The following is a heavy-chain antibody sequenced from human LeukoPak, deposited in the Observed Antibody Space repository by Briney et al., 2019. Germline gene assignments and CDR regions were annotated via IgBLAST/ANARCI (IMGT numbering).Heavy chain of an antibody. Sequence: PGGSLRLSCAASGFTFSSYAMSWVRQAPGKGLEWVSAITNGGSTYYADSVKGRFTISRDNSKNTLYLQMKSLRADDTAVYYCAKHIVIVPAAKDYWGQGTLVTVSS. J-gene: IGHJ4*02. CDR3: AKHIVIVPAAKDY. D-gene: IGHD2-2*01. CDR2: ITNGGST. V-gene: IGHV3-23*01. CDR1: GFTFSSYA.